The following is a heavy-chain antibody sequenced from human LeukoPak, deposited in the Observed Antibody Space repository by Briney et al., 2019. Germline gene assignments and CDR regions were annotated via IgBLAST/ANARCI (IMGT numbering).Heavy chain of an antibody. Sequence: GGSLRLSCAASGFTFSSYWMSWVRQAPGKGLEWVANIKQDGSEKYYVDSVKGRFTISRDNAKNSLYLQMNSLRAEDTAVYYCARCPDFWSGYADYWGQGTLVAVSS. D-gene: IGHD3-3*01. CDR2: IKQDGSEK. V-gene: IGHV3-7*01. J-gene: IGHJ4*02. CDR1: GFTFSSYW. CDR3: ARCPDFWSGYADY.